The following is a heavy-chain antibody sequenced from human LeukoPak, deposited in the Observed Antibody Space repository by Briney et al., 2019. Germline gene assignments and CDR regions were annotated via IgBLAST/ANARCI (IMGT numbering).Heavy chain of an antibody. CDR2: INWNGGST. CDR1: GFTFDDYV. Sequence: GGSLRLSCAASGFTFDDYVMSWVGQAPGKGLEWVSGINWNGGSTGYADSVKGRFTISRDNAKNSLYLQMNSLRAEDTALYYCVKGANRYFDWFLNWFDPWGQGTLVTVSS. D-gene: IGHD3-9*01. J-gene: IGHJ5*02. CDR3: VKGANRYFDWFLNWFDP. V-gene: IGHV3-20*04.